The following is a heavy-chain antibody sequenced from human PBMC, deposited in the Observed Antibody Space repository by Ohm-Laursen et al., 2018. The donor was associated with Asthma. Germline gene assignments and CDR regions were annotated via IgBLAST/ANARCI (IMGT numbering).Heavy chain of an antibody. CDR1: GFTFDDYA. V-gene: IGHV3-9*01. D-gene: IGHD3-10*01. CDR3: AKEQERFALLWFREFDY. CDR2: ISWNSGSI. J-gene: IGHJ4*02. Sequence: SLRLSCAAPGFTFDDYAMHWVRQAPGKGLEWVSGISWNSGSIGYADSVKGRFTISRDNAKNSLYLQMNSLRAEDTAVYYCAKEQERFALLWFREFDYWGQGTLVTVSS.